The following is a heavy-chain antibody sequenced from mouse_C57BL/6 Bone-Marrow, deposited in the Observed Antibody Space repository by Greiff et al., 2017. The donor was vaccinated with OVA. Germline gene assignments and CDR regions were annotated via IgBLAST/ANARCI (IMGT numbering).Heavy chain of an antibody. CDR3: ARKGYYGSSD. CDR2: INPNNGGT. CDR1: GYTFTDSN. Sequence: DVKLPESGPELVNPWASVKIPCKASGYTFTDSNMDWVHQSPGKSLELIGDINPNNGGTIYNQKFKGKATLTVDKSSSTAYMERRSLTAEDTAVYDCARKGYYGSSDWGQGTLVTVSA. V-gene: IGHV1-18*01. D-gene: IGHD1-1*01. J-gene: IGHJ3*01.